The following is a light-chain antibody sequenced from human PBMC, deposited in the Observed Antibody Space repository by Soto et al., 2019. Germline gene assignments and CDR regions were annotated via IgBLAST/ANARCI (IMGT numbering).Light chain of an antibody. V-gene: IGKV3-15*01. J-gene: IGKJ4*01. CDR3: QQRSNWPLT. CDR2: GAS. Sequence: ETVMTQSPATLSVSPGDRATLSCWASPSVSSNLAWYQQIPGQAPRLLIYGASTRATGIPARFSGSGSGTEFTLTISNLQSEDFAVYYCQQRSNWPLTFGGGTKVDIK. CDR1: PSVSSN.